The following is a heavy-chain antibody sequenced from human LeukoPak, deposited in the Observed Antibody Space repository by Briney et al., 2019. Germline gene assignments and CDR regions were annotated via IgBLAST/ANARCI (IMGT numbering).Heavy chain of an antibody. J-gene: IGHJ4*02. D-gene: IGHD5-18*01. CDR2: INHSGST. CDR3: ARHRGYSYGVDY. Sequence: SETLPLTCAVYGGSFSGYYWSWIRQPPGKGLEWIGEINHSGSTNYNPSLKSRVTISVDTSKNQFSLKLSSVTAADTAVYYCARHRGYSYGVDYWGQGTLVTVSS. V-gene: IGHV4-34*01. CDR1: GGSFSGYY.